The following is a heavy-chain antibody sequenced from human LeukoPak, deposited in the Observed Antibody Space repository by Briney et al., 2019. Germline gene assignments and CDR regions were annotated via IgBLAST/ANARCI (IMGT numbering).Heavy chain of an antibody. V-gene: IGHV1-2*02. D-gene: IGHD1-26*01. J-gene: IGHJ5*02. Sequence: ASVKISCKACGYTFTGYYMHWVRQGPGQGLEWMGWINPNSGGTNYAQKFQGRVTMTRDTSISTAYMELSRLRSDDTAVYYCALTFLVGARGSWGQGTLVTVSS. CDR3: ALTFLVGARGS. CDR2: INPNSGGT. CDR1: GYTFTGYY.